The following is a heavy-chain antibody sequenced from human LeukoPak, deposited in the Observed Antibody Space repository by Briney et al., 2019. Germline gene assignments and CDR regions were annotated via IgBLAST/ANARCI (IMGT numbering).Heavy chain of an antibody. CDR2: IYTSGGT. CDR3: ARSVGDCSSTSCYTYYFDH. V-gene: IGHV4-61*02. CDR1: GGSISSGSYY. J-gene: IGHJ4*02. D-gene: IGHD2-2*02. Sequence: PSQTLSLTCTVSGGSISSGSYYWSWIRQPAGKGLEWIGRIYTSGGTNYNPSLKSRVTISVDTSKNQFSLKLSSVTAADTAVYYCARSVGDCSSTSCYTYYFDHWGQGTLVTVSS.